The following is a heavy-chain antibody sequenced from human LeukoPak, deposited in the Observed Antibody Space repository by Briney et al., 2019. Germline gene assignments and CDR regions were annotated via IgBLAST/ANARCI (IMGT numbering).Heavy chain of an antibody. CDR2: INPNGGGA. Sequence: ASVKVSCKASGYTFTSYYMHWVRQAPGQGLEWMGIINPNGGGASYAQKFQGRVAMTRDTSTSTFYMELRSLRSEDTAVYFCAGDPRLSSGYATGILWYFDLWGRGTLVTVSS. J-gene: IGHJ2*01. CDR1: GYTFTSYY. V-gene: IGHV1-46*01. D-gene: IGHD3-22*01. CDR3: AGDPRLSSGYATGILWYFDL.